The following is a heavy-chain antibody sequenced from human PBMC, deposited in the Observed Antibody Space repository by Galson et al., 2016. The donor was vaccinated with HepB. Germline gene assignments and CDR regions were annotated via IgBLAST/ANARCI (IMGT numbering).Heavy chain of an antibody. CDR2: INIGGNSI. Sequence: SLRLSCAASGFNFRDYYMTWIRQAPGKGLEWVSNINIGGNSINYADSVQGRFTISRDNAKNSLYLDMNSLRAEDTAVYYCARVGRYYDILTAYYHHYYGVDVWGRGTTVTVSS. J-gene: IGHJ6*02. CDR1: GFNFRDYY. CDR3: ARVGRYYDILTAYYHHYYGVDV. V-gene: IGHV3-11*01. D-gene: IGHD3-9*01.